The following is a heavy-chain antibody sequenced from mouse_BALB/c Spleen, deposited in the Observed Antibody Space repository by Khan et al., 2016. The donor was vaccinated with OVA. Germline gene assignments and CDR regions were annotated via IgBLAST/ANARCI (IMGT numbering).Heavy chain of an antibody. J-gene: IGHJ3*01. CDR1: GFSLTNYS. D-gene: IGHD2-4*01. Sequence: VELVESGPGLVQPSQSLSITCTVSGFSLTNYSVHWVRQSPGKGLEWLGVIWSAGSTDYNAAFISRLTIRKDNSRSQVFFKMNSLQPNDTAIYXCARRGYDYGRGALFAYWGQGTLVTVSA. CDR2: IWSAGST. V-gene: IGHV2-2*02. CDR3: ARRGYDYGRGALFAY.